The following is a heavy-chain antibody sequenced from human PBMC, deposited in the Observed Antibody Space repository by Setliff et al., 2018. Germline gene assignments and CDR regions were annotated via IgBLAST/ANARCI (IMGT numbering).Heavy chain of an antibody. CDR3: LRLVRYCSRTSCQSTSGDEV. D-gene: IGHD2-8*01. Sequence: ASVKVSCKASGYTFTESIVSWVRQAPGQGLEWLGWIGVYSGNTYTAQRFQGRVTMTTDTSTNMAYLELRGLRSDDTAVYYCLRLVRYCSRTSCQSTSGDEVWGQGTLVTVSS. J-gene: IGHJ4*02. V-gene: IGHV1-18*01. CDR1: GYTFTESI. CDR2: IGVYSGNT.